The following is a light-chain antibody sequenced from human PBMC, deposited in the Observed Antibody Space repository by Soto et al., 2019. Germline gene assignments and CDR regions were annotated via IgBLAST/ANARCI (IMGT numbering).Light chain of an antibody. Sequence: DIQMTQSPSSLSASVGDRVTITCRASQGINHYLAWYQQKPGKVPKLLIYATSTLQSGVPARFSGSGSQTDFTLAISSLQPEDVATYYCQKCESAPWTFGQGTKVDIK. CDR3: QKCESAPWT. CDR2: ATS. V-gene: IGKV1-27*01. J-gene: IGKJ1*01. CDR1: QGINHY.